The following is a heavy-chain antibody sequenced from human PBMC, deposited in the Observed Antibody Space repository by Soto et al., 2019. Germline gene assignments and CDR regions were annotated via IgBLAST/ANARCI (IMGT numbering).Heavy chain of an antibody. J-gene: IGHJ4*02. CDR3: ARRWGPTYDF. Sequence: SETLSLTCTVSGGSISSYYWSWIRQPPGKGPEWTGYIYYSGSTNYNPSLKSRVTISVDTSKNQFSLKLSSVTAADTAVYYCARRWGPTYDFWGQGTLVTVSS. V-gene: IGHV4-59*12. D-gene: IGHD1-26*01. CDR1: GGSISSYY. CDR2: IYYSGST.